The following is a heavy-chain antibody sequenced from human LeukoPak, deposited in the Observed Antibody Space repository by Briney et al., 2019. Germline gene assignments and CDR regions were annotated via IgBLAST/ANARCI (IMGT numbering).Heavy chain of an antibody. CDR3: AKGTTYCSSTSCYHGQFDY. J-gene: IGHJ4*02. Sequence: PGGSLRLSCAASGFTFSSYGMHWVRQAPGKGLEWVAVISYDGSNKYYADSVKGRFTISRDNSKNTLYLQMNSLRAEDTAVYYCAKGTTYCSSTSCYHGQFDYWGQGTLVTVSS. CDR1: GFTFSSYG. D-gene: IGHD2-2*01. CDR2: ISYDGSNK. V-gene: IGHV3-30*18.